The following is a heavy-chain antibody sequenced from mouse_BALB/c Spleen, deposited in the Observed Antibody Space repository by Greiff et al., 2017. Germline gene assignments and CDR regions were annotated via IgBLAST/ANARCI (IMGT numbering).Heavy chain of an antibody. CDR3: ASFHGGFAY. J-gene: IGHJ3*01. Sequence: QVQLQQSGAELAKPGASVKMSCKASGYTFTSYWMHWVKQRPGQGLEWIGYINPSTGYTEYNQKFKDKATLTADKSSSTAYMQLSSLTSEDSAVYYCASFHGGFAYWGQGTLVTVSA. CDR2: INPSTGYT. V-gene: IGHV1-7*01. CDR1: GYTFTSYW.